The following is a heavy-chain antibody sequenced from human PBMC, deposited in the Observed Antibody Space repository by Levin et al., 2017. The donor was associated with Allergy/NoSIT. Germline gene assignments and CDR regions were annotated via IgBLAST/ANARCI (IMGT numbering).Heavy chain of an antibody. CDR3: ARGRELYDQFDP. D-gene: IGHD1-7*01. V-gene: IGHV3-66*01. CDR1: GFAVSSNY. CDR2: IYSDGDT. Sequence: PGGSLRLSCAASGFAVSSNYMSWVRQAPGKGLEWVSVIYSDGDTRYADSVKGRFSVSRDNSKNTLYLQMNSLRADDTAVYYCARGRELYDQFDPWGQGTLVTISS. J-gene: IGHJ5*02.